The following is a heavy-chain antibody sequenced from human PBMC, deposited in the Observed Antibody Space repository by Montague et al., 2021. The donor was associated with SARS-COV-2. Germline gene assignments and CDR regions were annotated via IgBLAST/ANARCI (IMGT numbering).Heavy chain of an antibody. CDR3: AHRLRTFHGPYSHNWFGS. D-gene: IGHD2-21*01. J-gene: IGHJ5*01. Sequence: VKPTQTLTLTRTFSGFSLSDVGVGVGWIRQPPGKALEWLAFIYWDNDRRYTPSLTSRLTVSKDASKNQVVLTLANVDPVDTATYYCAHRLRTFHGPYSHNWFGSWGQGTLVTVSS. V-gene: IGHV2-5*02. CDR2: IYWDNDR. CDR1: GFSLSDVGVG.